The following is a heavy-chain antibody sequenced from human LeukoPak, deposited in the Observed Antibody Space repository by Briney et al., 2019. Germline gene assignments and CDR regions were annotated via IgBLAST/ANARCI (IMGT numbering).Heavy chain of an antibody. D-gene: IGHD3-22*01. CDR1: GYSFTSYW. CDR3: ARRPFYYDSSGYLPPNAFDI. CDR2: IYPGDSDT. J-gene: IGHJ3*02. Sequence: GESLKISCTGSGYSFTSYWIGWVRQMPGKGLEWMGIIYPGDSDTRYSPSFQGQGTISADKSISTAYLQWSSLKASYTAMYYCARRPFYYDSSGYLPPNAFDIWGQRTMVTVSS. V-gene: IGHV5-51*01.